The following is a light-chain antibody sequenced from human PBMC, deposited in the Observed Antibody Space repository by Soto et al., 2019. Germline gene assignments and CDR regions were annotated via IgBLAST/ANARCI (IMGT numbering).Light chain of an antibody. CDR1: RKISRNL. Sequence: DRASVSTRASRKISRNLLAWYQHKPGQAPRLLISGASRRATGIPDRFSGAGSGTEFTLTISRLQPEDFAAYYCQQYDSSPRTFGQGTKVDIK. V-gene: IGKV3-20*01. J-gene: IGKJ1*01. CDR2: GAS. CDR3: QQYDSSPRT.